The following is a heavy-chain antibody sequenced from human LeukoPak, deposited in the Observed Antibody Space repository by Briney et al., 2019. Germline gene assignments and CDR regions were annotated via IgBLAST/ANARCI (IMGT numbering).Heavy chain of an antibody. Sequence: ASVKVSCKTSGYTFTDYYINWVRQAPGQGLEWMGRINPNSGGTNSAQKFQDRVTMIRDTSISTAYMELSNLKSDDTAIYYCARGPYYFDYWGQGTLVTVSS. J-gene: IGHJ4*02. CDR1: GYTFTDYY. CDR3: ARGPYYFDY. CDR2: INPNSGGT. V-gene: IGHV1-2*06.